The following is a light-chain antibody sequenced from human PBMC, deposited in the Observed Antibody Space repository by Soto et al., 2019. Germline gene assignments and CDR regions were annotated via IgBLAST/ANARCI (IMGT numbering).Light chain of an antibody. J-gene: IGKJ1*01. Sequence: DIQMTQSPSTLSASVGDRVTITCRASRSISRCLAWYQQKQGKAPKLLIFDAFTLESGVPSRFSGSGSGTEFTLTISSLQPDDSATYYCQQYKTYSPWTFGPGTKVEIK. V-gene: IGKV1-5*01. CDR3: QQYKTYSPWT. CDR2: DAF. CDR1: RSISRC.